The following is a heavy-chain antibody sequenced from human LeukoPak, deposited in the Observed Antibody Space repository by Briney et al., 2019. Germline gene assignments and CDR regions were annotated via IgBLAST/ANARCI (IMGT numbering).Heavy chain of an antibody. V-gene: IGHV3-21*01. CDR2: ISSSSSYI. D-gene: IGHD2-15*01. J-gene: IGHJ4*02. CDR3: ARAFFGGSGHTDDY. Sequence: PGGSLRLSCAASGFTFSSYSMNWVRQAPGKGLEWVSSISSSSSYIYYADSVKGRFTISRDNAKNSLYLQMNSLRAEDTAVYYCARAFFGGSGHTDDYWGQGTLVTVSS. CDR1: GFTFSSYS.